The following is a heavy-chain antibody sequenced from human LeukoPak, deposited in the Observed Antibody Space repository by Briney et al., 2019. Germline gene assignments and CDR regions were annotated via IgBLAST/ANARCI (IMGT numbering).Heavy chain of an antibody. CDR3: AKDLPSYDFWSGSMY. D-gene: IGHD3-3*01. CDR1: GFTFSSYG. J-gene: IGHJ4*02. V-gene: IGHV3-30*02. Sequence: GGSLRLYCAASGFTFSSYGMHWVRQAPGKGLEWVAFIRYDGSNKYYAYSVKGRFTISRDNSKNTLYLQMNSLRAEDTAVYYCAKDLPSYDFWSGSMYWGQGTLVTVSS. CDR2: IRYDGSNK.